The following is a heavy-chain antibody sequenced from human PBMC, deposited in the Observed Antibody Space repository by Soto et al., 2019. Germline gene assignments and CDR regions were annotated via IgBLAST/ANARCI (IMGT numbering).Heavy chain of an antibody. CDR3: ARDAGSGDHDSGYHYAFDY. D-gene: IGHD3-22*01. CDR1: GFTFSDYY. J-gene: IGHJ4*02. CDR2: FSNSGSTM. V-gene: IGHV3-11*01. Sequence: GSLRLSCAASGFTFSDYYISWIRQAPGEGLGWVSYFSNSGSTMFYADSVKGRFTISRDNAKNSVYLHMHSLRAEDTAVYYCARDAGSGDHDSGYHYAFDYWGQGTLVTVSS.